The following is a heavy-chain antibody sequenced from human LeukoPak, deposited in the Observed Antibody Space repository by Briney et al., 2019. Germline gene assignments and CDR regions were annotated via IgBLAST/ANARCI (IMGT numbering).Heavy chain of an antibody. J-gene: IGHJ5*02. Sequence: SETLSLTCTVSGGSINSYWSWIRQPAGKGLEWIGRIPGSGTITYNPALQSRLSISIDTSKNQFSLKLMSVTAADTAVYYCARDSGTTGEVKFDPWGQGTLVTVSS. CDR3: ARDSGTTGEVKFDP. CDR2: IPGSGTI. V-gene: IGHV4-4*07. CDR1: GGSINSY. D-gene: IGHD3-10*01.